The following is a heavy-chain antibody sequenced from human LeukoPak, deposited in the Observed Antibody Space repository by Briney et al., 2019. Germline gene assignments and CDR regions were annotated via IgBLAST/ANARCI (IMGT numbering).Heavy chain of an antibody. CDR3: AKDFFVLPMVLDY. CDR2: IRHDGNNK. V-gene: IGHV3-30*02. J-gene: IGHJ4*02. D-gene: IGHD3-10*01. Sequence: SGGSLRLSCAASGFTFSRFGMHWVRQAPGKGLEWVAYIRHDGNNKYYADSVKGRFTISRDNSKNTLYLLMNSLRTEDTALYYCAKDFFVLPMVLDYWGQGIQVTVSS. CDR1: GFTFSRFG.